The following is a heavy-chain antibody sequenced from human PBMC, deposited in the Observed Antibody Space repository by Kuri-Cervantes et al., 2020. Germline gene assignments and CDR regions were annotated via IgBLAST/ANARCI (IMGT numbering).Heavy chain of an antibody. V-gene: IGHV4-39*07. D-gene: IGHD6-19*01. J-gene: IGHJ5*02. CDR1: GGSISSSSYY. CDR2: IYHSGST. Sequence: GSLRLSCTVSGGSISSSSYYWGWIRQPPGKGLEWIGYIYHSGSTYYNPSLKSRVTISVDRSKNQFSLKLSSVTAADTAVYYCARDISSGWYGWFDPWGQVTLVTVSS. CDR3: ARDISSGWYGWFDP.